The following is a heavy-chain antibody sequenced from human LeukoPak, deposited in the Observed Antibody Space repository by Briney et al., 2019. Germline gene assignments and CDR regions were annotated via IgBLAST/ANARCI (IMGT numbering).Heavy chain of an antibody. CDR3: ARGELTTVVKGSYFDY. CDR1: GGTFSSYA. V-gene: IGHV1-69*05. CDR2: IIPIFGTA. D-gene: IGHD4-23*01. Sequence: GASVKVSCKASGGTFSSYAISWVRQAPGQGLEWMGGIIPIFGTANYAQKFQGRVTITTDESTSTAYMELSSLRSEDTAVYYCARGELTTVVKGSYFDYWGQGTLVTVSS. J-gene: IGHJ4*02.